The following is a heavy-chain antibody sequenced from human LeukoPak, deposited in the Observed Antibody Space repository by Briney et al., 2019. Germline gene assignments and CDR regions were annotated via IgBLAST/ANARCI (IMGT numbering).Heavy chain of an antibody. V-gene: IGHV4-59*12. CDR2: IYYSGST. Sequence: SETLSLTCTVSGGSISSYYWSWIRQPPGKGLEWIGYIYYSGSTNYNPSFKSRVTISVDKSKNQFSLNLNSVTAADTAVYYCAREGDPTGSYYNYWGQGILVTVSS. J-gene: IGHJ4*02. CDR3: AREGDPTGSYYNY. CDR1: GGSISSYY. D-gene: IGHD3-10*01.